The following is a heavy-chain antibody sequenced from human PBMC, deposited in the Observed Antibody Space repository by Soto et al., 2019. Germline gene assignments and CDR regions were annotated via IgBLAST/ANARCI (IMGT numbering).Heavy chain of an antibody. D-gene: IGHD3-10*01. Sequence: ASVKVSCKASGYTFTSYYMHWVRQAPGQGLEWMGIINPSGGSTSYAQKFQGRVTMTRDTSTSTVYMELSSLRSEDTAVYYCARDGILWFGEREYGMDVWGQGTTVTVSS. V-gene: IGHV1-46*01. J-gene: IGHJ6*02. CDR1: GYTFTSYY. CDR2: INPSGGST. CDR3: ARDGILWFGEREYGMDV.